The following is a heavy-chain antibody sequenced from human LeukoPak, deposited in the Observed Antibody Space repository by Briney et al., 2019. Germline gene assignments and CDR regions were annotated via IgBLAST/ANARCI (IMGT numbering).Heavy chain of an antibody. CDR2: ISYSGST. V-gene: IGHV4-59*08. D-gene: IGHD1-26*01. J-gene: IGHJ4*02. Sequence: SETLSLTCTVSGGSISNYYWSWIRQPTGKGLEWIGYISYSGSTDYNPSLKSRVTISVDTSKNHFSLKLTSVTAADTAVYYCARHRSGSSSFYFDYWGQGTLVTFSS. CDR3: ARHRSGSSSFYFDY. CDR1: GGSISNYY.